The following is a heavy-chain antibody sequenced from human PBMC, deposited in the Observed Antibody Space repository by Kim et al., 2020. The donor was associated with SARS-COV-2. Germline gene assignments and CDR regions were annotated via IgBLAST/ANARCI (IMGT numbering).Heavy chain of an antibody. Sequence: GGSLRLSCAASGFTFSSYAMHSVRQAPGKGLEWVAVISYDGSNKYYADSVKGRFTISRDNSKNTLYLQMNSLRAEDTAVYYCARVIDYGDYPDAFDIWGQGTMVTVSS. CDR2: ISYDGSNK. V-gene: IGHV3-30-3*01. J-gene: IGHJ3*02. D-gene: IGHD4-17*01. CDR3: ARVIDYGDYPDAFDI. CDR1: GFTFSSYA.